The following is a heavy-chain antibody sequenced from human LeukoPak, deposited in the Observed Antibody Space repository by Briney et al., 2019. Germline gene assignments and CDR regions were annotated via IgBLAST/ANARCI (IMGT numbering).Heavy chain of an antibody. D-gene: IGHD3-22*01. CDR1: GFTFSSYA. V-gene: IGHV3-23*01. J-gene: IGHJ4*02. CDR3: AKEHEPYYYDSSGYDY. CDR2: IGGSGGST. Sequence: PGGSLRLSCAASGFTFSSYAMSWVRQAPGRGLEWVSAIGGSGGSTYYADSVKGRFTISRDNSKNTLYLQMNSLRAEDTAVYYCAKEHEPYYYDSSGYDYWGQGTLVTVSS.